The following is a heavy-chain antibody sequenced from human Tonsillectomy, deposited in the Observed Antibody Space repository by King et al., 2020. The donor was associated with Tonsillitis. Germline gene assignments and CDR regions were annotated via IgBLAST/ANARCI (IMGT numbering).Heavy chain of an antibody. V-gene: IGHV4-39*01. CDR1: GASISTDYYY. J-gene: IGHJ4*02. CDR2: INYRGTA. D-gene: IGHD1-26*01. CDR3: AGHGHSGSYRIFLQIAQ. Sequence: QLQESGPGLVKPSETLSLTCTVSGASISTDYYYWGWIRQPTGKGLEWIGSINYRGTAYYNPSLKSRVTMSADTSKKQFSLKLNSMTAADTAVYYCAGHGHSGSYRIFLQIAQGGQGPLVT.